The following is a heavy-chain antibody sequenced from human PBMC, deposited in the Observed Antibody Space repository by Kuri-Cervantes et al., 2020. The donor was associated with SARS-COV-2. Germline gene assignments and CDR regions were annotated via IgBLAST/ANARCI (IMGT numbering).Heavy chain of an antibody. Sequence: ASVKVSCKASGYTFTSYDINWVRQATGQGLEWMGWMNPNSGNTGYAQKFQGRVTMTRNTSISTAYMELRSLRSDDTAVYYCARDRIVVVVAATLALARSSGHYYYYCGMDVWGQGTTVTVSS. J-gene: IGHJ6*02. CDR1: GYTFTSYD. CDR2: MNPNSGNT. CDR3: ARDRIVVVVAATLALARSSGHYYYYCGMDV. V-gene: IGHV1-8*01. D-gene: IGHD2-15*01.